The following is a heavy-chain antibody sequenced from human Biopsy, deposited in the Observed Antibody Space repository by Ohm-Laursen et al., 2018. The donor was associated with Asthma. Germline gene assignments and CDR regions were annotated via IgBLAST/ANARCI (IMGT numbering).Heavy chain of an antibody. V-gene: IGHV3-30*03. CDR3: SREEPTSGWYQGSILR. J-gene: IGHJ4*02. Sequence: SLRLSCAASGFVFSQCGMHWVRQGPGKGLEWVALVSSDGHNKYYEDSVKGRSTISRDNSKNTLYLQMNSLRAEDTAVYYCSREEPTSGWYQGSILRWGQGTLVTVSS. CDR2: VSSDGHNK. D-gene: IGHD6-19*01. CDR1: GFVFSQCG.